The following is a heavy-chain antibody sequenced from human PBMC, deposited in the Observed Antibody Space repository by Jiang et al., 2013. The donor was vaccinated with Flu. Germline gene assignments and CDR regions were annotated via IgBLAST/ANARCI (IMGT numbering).Heavy chain of an antibody. J-gene: IGHJ4*02. CDR1: GGSISSSSYY. V-gene: IGHV4-39*07. D-gene: IGHD2-2*01. CDR3: ATQATSSTLYYFDF. Sequence: LLKPSETLSLTCTVSGGSISSSSYYWGWIRQPPGKGLEWIGSIYYSGSTYYNPSLKGRVTISVDTSKNQFSLKLSSVTAADTALYYCATQATSSTLYYFDFWGQGTLVTVSS. CDR2: IYYSGST.